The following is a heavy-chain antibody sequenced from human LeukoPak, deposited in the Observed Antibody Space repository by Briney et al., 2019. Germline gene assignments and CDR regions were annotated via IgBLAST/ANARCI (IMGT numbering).Heavy chain of an antibody. J-gene: IGHJ5*02. V-gene: IGHV3-7*01. CDR1: GFTFSSYW. CDR3: AREVAARRLGSWFDP. CDR2: IKQDGSER. D-gene: IGHD6-6*01. Sequence: GGSLRLSCAVSGFTFSSYWMHWVHPAPGKGLERVANIKQDGSERHYLDSVKGRFTISRDNAKNSLYLQMNSLRAEDTAVYYCAREVAARRLGSWFDPWGQGTLVTVSS.